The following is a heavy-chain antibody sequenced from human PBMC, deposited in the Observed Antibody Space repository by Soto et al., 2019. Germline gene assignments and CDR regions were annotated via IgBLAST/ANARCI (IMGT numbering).Heavy chain of an antibody. CDR1: GDSLTNNHW. D-gene: IGHD2-15*01. V-gene: IGHV4-4*02. Sequence: QLQLRESGPGLVQPSGTLSLTCDVSGDSLTNNHWWSWVRQAPGKGLEWIGEIWHTGRPNYNPSLKILVAISIDKSKNQFSLKLSSVTAADTAVYYCVRDSMTGCSSINCYMHWGQGTLVTVSS. CDR3: VRDSMTGCSSINCYMH. CDR2: IWHTGRP. J-gene: IGHJ4*02.